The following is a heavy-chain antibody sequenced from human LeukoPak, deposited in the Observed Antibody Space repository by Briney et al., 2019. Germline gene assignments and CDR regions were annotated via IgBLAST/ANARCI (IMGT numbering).Heavy chain of an antibody. CDR3: ARHRYYDILTGPIGYFDY. J-gene: IGHJ4*02. CDR2: IYYSGST. D-gene: IGHD3-9*01. V-gene: IGHV4-39*01. Sequence: SGTLSLTCTVSGDSISSSSYYWGWIRQPPGKGLEWIGSIYYSGSTYYNPSLKSRVTISVDTSKNQFSLKLSSVTAADTAVYYCARHRYYDILTGPIGYFDYWGQGTLVTVSS. CDR1: GDSISSSSYY.